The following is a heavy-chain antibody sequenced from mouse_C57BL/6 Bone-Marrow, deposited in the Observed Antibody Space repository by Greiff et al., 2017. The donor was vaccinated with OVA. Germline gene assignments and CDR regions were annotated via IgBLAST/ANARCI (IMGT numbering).Heavy chain of an antibody. J-gene: IGHJ3*01. CDR3: AREAYYSNYPFAY. D-gene: IGHD2-5*01. CDR1: GFTFSDFY. V-gene: IGHV7-1*01. Sequence: EVKLVDSGGGLVQSGRSLRLSCATSGFTFSDFYMEWVRQAPGKGLEWIAASRNKANDYTTEYSASVKGRFIVSRDTSQSILYLQMNALRAEDTAIYYCAREAYYSNYPFAYWGQGTLVTVSA. CDR2: SRNKANDYTT.